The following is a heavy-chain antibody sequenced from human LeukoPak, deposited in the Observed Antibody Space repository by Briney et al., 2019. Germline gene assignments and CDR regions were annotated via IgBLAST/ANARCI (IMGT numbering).Heavy chain of an antibody. D-gene: IGHD6-19*01. V-gene: IGHV5-51*01. CDR2: IYPGDSDT. J-gene: IGHJ4*02. CDR3: ARQKEGLVPYFDY. CDR1: GYSFTSYW. Sequence: PGESLKISCKGSGYSFTSYWIGWVRQMPGKGLEWMGIIYPGDSDTRYRPSFQGQVTISADNSINTAYLQWSSLKASDTAMYYCARQKEGLVPYFDYWGQGTLVTVSS.